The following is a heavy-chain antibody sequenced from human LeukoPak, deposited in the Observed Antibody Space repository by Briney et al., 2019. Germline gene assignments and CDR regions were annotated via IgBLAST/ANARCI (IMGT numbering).Heavy chain of an antibody. CDR1: GGSISSYY. V-gene: IGHV4-4*07. Sequence: SETLSLTCTVSGGSISSYYWSWIRQAAGKGLEWIGRIYTSGSTNYNPSLKSRVTISVDTSKNQFSLKLSSVTAADTAVYYCARSGDSSSSAVDYWGQGTLVTVSS. CDR2: IYTSGST. CDR3: ARSGDSSSSAVDY. D-gene: IGHD6-6*01. J-gene: IGHJ4*02.